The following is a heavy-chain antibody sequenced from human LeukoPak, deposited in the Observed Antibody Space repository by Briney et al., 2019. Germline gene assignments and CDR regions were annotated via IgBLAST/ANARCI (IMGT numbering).Heavy chain of an antibody. V-gene: IGHV4-34*01. CDR3: ARRLVVPAARGYNWFDP. Sequence: SETLSLTCAVYGGFFSGYYWSWIRQPPGKGLEWIGEINHSGSTNYNPSLKSRVTISVDTSKNQFSLKLSSVTAADTAVYYCARRLVVPAARGYNWFDPWGQGTLVAVSS. CDR1: GGFFSGYY. CDR2: INHSGST. D-gene: IGHD2-2*01. J-gene: IGHJ5*02.